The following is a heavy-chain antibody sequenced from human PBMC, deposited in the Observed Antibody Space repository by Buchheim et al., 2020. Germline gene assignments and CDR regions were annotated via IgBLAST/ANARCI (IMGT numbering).Heavy chain of an antibody. D-gene: IGHD3-9*01. J-gene: IGHJ5*02. CDR3: ARNQGDILTGYYGGWFDP. V-gene: IGHV4-30-2*01. Sequence: QLQLQESGSGLVKPSQTLSLTCAVSGGSISSGGYSWSWIRQPPGKGLEWIGYIYHSGSTYYNPSLKSRATISVDRSKNQFSLKLSSVTAADTAVYYCARNQGDILTGYYGGWFDPWGQGTL. CDR1: GGSISSGGYS. CDR2: IYHSGST.